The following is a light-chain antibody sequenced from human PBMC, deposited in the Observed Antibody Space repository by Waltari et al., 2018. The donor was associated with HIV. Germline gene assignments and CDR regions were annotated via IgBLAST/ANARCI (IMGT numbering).Light chain of an antibody. J-gene: IGLJ1*01. CDR2: EVS. V-gene: IGLV2-14*01. CDR3: SSFSSSSTPYV. Sequence: QSGLTQPASVSGSPGQPLTISCTGTTSDVGGYNYVSWDQQHPGTAPKLIIYEVSNLPSGVSNRFSGSKSCNTASLTISGLQPEDETDYYCSSFSSSSTPYVFGAGTKVTVL. CDR1: TSDVGGYNY.